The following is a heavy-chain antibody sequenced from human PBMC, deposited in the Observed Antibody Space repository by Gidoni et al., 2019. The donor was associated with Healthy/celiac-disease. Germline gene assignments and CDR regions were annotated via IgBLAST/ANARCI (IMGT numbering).Heavy chain of an antibody. V-gene: IGHV4-4*02. CDR3: ASLNSGPFDY. D-gene: IGHD6-25*01. J-gene: IGHJ4*02. Sequence: QVQLQESGPGLVKPSGTLSLTCAVPGGSISSSNCWSWVRQPPGKGLEWIGEIYHSGSTTYNPSLTSRVTISVDKSKNQFSLKLSSVTAADTAVYYCASLNSGPFDYWGQGTLVTVSS. CDR2: IYHSGST. CDR1: GGSISSSNC.